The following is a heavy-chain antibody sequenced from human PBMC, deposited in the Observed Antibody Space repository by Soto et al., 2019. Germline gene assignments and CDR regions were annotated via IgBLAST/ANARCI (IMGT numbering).Heavy chain of an antibody. D-gene: IGHD6-13*01. CDR2: IIPIFGTA. J-gene: IGHJ4*02. CDR1: GGTFSSYA. CDR3: ARESNRGGYSSSPFDY. Sequence: QVQLVQSGAEVKKPGSSVKVSCKASGGTFSSYAISWVRQAPGQGLEWMGGIIPIFGTANYAQKFQGRVTITADESTSTADMELSSLRSEDTAVYYCARESNRGGYSSSPFDYWGQGTLVTVSS. V-gene: IGHV1-69*01.